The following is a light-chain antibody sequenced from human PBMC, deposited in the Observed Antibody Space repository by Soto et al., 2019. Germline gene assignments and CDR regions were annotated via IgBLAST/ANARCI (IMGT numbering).Light chain of an antibody. CDR2: LGS. CDR3: MQALQTSFT. J-gene: IGKJ3*01. Sequence: DIVMTQSPLSLSVTPGEPASISCRCSPSLLHRNGYNHLDWYLQKPRQSPQLLISLGSNRASGVRDRLSGSGSGTDFTLNITRVEAGDVGVYYCMQALQTSFTFGPGTRVDI. CDR1: PSLLHRNGYNH. V-gene: IGKV2-28*01.